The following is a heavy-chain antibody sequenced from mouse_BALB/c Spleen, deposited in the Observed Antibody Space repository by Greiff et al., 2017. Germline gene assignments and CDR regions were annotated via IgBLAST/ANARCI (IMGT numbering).Heavy chain of an antibody. V-gene: IGHV1-80*01. CDR1: GYAFSSYW. J-gene: IGHJ4*01. CDR3: ASGSSYEDAMDY. D-gene: IGHD1-1*01. CDR2: IYPGDGDT. Sequence: QVQLQQSGAELVRPGSSVKISCKASGYAFSSYWMNWVKQRPGQGLEWIGQIYPGDGDTNYNGKFKGKATLTADKSSSTAYMQLSSLTSEDSAVYYCASGSSYEDAMDYWGQGTSVTVSS.